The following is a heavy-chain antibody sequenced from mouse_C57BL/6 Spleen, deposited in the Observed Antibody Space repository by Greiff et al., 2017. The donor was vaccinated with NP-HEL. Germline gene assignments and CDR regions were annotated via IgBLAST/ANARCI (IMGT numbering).Heavy chain of an antibody. CDR2: IDPENGDT. D-gene: IGHD2-4*01. V-gene: IGHV14-4*01. Sequence: EVQLQQSGAELVRPGASVKLSCTASGFNIKDDYMHWVKQRPEQGLEWIGWIDPENGDTEYASKFQGKATITADTSSNTAYLQLSSLTSEDTAVYYCTMADDYAWFAYWGQGTLVTVSA. J-gene: IGHJ3*01. CDR1: GFNIKDDY. CDR3: TMADDYAWFAY.